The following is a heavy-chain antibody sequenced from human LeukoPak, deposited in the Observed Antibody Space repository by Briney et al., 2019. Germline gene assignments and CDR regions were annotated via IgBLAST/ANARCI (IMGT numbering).Heavy chain of an antibody. V-gene: IGHV3-23*01. J-gene: IGHJ6*02. CDR2: ISGSGGST. D-gene: IGHD2-15*01. CDR1: GFTFSSYA. Sequence: PGGSLRLSCAASGFTFSSYAMSWVRQAPGKGLEWVSAISGSGGSTYYADSAKGRFTISRDNSKNTLYLQMNSLRAEDTAVYYCAKGFRYCSGGSCRDYGMDVWGQGTTVTVSS. CDR3: AKGFRYCSGGSCRDYGMDV.